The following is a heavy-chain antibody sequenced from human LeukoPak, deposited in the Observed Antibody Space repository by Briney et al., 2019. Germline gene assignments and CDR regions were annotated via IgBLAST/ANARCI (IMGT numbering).Heavy chain of an antibody. D-gene: IGHD6-19*01. Sequence: SETLSLTCAVYGGSFSGYYWSWIRQPPGKGLEWIGEINHSGSTNYNPSLKSRVTISVDTSKNQFSLKLSSVTAADTAVYYCARGSSGLWLDPYYYYYYMDVWGKGTTVTVSS. CDR2: INHSGST. J-gene: IGHJ6*03. CDR3: ARGSSGLWLDPYYYYYYMDV. V-gene: IGHV4-34*01. CDR1: GGSFSGYY.